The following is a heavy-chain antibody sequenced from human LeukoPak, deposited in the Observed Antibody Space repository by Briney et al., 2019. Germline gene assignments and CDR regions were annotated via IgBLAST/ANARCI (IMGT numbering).Heavy chain of an antibody. CDR3: AKDYYDSSGYSEAYYYYYGMDV. Sequence: GGSLRLSCAASGFTFSSYAMHWVRQAPGKGLEWVAVISYDGSNKYYADSVKGRFTISRDNSKNTLYLQMNSLRAEDTAVYYCAKDYYDSSGYSEAYYYYYGMDVWGQGTTVTVSS. V-gene: IGHV3-30-3*01. J-gene: IGHJ6*02. CDR2: ISYDGSNK. D-gene: IGHD3-22*01. CDR1: GFTFSSYA.